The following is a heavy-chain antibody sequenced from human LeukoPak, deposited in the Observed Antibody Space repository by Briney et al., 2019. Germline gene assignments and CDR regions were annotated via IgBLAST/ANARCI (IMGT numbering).Heavy chain of an antibody. D-gene: IGHD3-22*01. CDR1: GYSISSGYY. J-gene: IGHJ5*02. CDR2: IYHSGST. CDR3: ARNYYDSSGYSTGNNWFDP. V-gene: IGHV4-38-2*02. Sequence: PSETLSLTCTVSGYSISSGYYWGWIRPPPGKGLEWIGSIYHSGSTYYNPSLKSRVTISVDTSKNQFSLKLSSVTAADTAVYYCARNYYDSSGYSTGNNWFDPWGQGTLVTVSS.